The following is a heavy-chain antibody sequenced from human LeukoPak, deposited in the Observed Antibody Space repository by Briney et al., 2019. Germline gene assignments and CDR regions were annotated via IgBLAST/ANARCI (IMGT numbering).Heavy chain of an antibody. Sequence: PGGSLRLSCAASGFTFSSFEMNWVRQAPGKGLEWVSIISGSGGSTYYADSVKGLFTISRDNSKNTMYLQMNSLSAEDTAVYYCAKGSIAAAGIFDYWGQGTLVTVSS. CDR3: AKGSIAAAGIFDY. J-gene: IGHJ4*02. CDR1: GFTFSSFE. CDR2: ISGSGGST. V-gene: IGHV3-23*01. D-gene: IGHD6-13*01.